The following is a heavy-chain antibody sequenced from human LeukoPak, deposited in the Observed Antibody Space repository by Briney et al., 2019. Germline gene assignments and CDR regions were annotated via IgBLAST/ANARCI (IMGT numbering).Heavy chain of an antibody. CDR1: GFTFSDYY. CDR3: ARGGAWEGGDY. J-gene: IGHJ4*02. D-gene: IGHD1-26*01. V-gene: IGHV3-11*01. CDR2: ISNTGHSI. Sequence: GGSLRLSCAASGFTFSDYYMTWIRQAPGKGLEWVSHISNTGHSIYHTDSVKGRFTISRDNARNSLFLQLNSLRDEDTAVYYFARGGAWEGGDYWGQGTLVTVSS.